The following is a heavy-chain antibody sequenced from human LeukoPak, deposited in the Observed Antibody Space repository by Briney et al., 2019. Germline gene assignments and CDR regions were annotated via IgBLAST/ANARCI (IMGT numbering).Heavy chain of an antibody. J-gene: IGHJ6*02. V-gene: IGHV4-30-4*01. Sequence: PSETLSLTCTVSGGSISSGDYYWSWIRQPPGKGLEWIGYIYYSGSTYYNPSLKSRVTISVDASKNQFSLKLGSVTAADTAVYYCARVSESPSYGMDVWGQGTTVTVSS. CDR1: GGSISSGDYY. CDR2: IYYSGST. D-gene: IGHD3-10*01. CDR3: ARVSESPSYGMDV.